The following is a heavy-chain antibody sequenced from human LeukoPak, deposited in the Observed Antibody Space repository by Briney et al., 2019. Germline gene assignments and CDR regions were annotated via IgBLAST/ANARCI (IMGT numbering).Heavy chain of an antibody. CDR2: ISAYNGNT. D-gene: IGHD3-10*01. CDR1: GYTFTSYG. Sequence: ASVKLSCSASGYTFTSYGLSWVRQAPGQGLGWKGWISAYNGNTNYPQKLQGRVTMTTDTSTSTAYMELRSLGSDDTAVYYCARDYYGSGSQVAFHIWGQGTMVTVSS. V-gene: IGHV1-18*01. J-gene: IGHJ3*02. CDR3: ARDYYGSGSQVAFHI.